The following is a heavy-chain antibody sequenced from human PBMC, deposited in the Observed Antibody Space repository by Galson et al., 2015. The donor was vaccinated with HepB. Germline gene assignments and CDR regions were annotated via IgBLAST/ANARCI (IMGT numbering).Heavy chain of an antibody. V-gene: IGHV4-30-2*01. CDR1: GGSISSGGYS. J-gene: IGHJ6*02. CDR2: IYHSGST. D-gene: IGHD3-10*01. CDR3: ARGRGIYYYGMDV. Sequence: TLSLTCAVSGGSISSGGYSWSWIRQPPGKGLEWIGYIYHSGSTYYNPSLKSRVTISVDRSKNQFSLKLSSVTAADTAVYYCARGRGIYYYGMDVWGQGTTVTVSS.